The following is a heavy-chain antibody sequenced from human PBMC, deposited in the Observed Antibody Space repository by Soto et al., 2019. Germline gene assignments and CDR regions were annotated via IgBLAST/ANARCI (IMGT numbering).Heavy chain of an antibody. CDR2: IWYDGSNK. CDR1: GFTFSSYG. Sequence: GGSLRLSCAASGFTFSSYGMHWVRQAPGKGLEWVSVIWYDGSNKYYADSVKGRFTISRDNSKNTLYLQMNSLRAEDTAVYYCARDPERSGYDILTGYYWSYYYYGMDVWGQGTTVTVSS. J-gene: IGHJ6*02. CDR3: ARDPERSGYDILTGYYWSYYYYGMDV. V-gene: IGHV3-33*01. D-gene: IGHD3-9*01.